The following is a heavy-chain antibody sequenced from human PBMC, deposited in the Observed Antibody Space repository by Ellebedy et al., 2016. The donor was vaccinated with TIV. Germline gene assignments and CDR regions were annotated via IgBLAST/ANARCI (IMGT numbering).Heavy chain of an antibody. J-gene: IGHJ6*02. D-gene: IGHD3-22*01. Sequence: ASVKVSXXASGYTFTSYGISWVRQAPGQGLEWMGWISAYNGNTNYAQKLQGRVTMTTDTSTSTAYMELSSLRSEDTAVYYCASPYYDSSGYFPGYYYYYGMDVWGQGTTVTVSS. V-gene: IGHV1-18*04. CDR2: ISAYNGNT. CDR3: ASPYYDSSGYFPGYYYYYGMDV. CDR1: GYTFTSYG.